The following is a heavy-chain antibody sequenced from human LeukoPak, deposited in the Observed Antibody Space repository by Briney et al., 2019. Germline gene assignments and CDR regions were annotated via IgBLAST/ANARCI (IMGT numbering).Heavy chain of an antibody. CDR3: AKPLRFLKDYFDY. CDR1: GFTFRSYA. J-gene: IGHJ4*02. CDR2: ISGSGGST. Sequence: GASLRLSCAASGFTFRSYAMTWVRQAPGKGLEWVSAISGSGGSTYYADSVKGRFTISRDNSKNTLYLQMNSLRAEDTAVYYCAKPLRFLKDYFDYWGQGTLVTVSS. V-gene: IGHV3-23*01. D-gene: IGHD3-3*01.